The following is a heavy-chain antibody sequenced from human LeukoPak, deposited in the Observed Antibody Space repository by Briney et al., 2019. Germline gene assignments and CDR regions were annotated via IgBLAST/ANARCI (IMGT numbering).Heavy chain of an antibody. Sequence: PGGSLRLSCAASGFTFSHYYMHWVRQPPGTGLEWVADISYTGSNNYYADSVKGRFTISRDNSMNMMYLQMKSLRPEDTAVYYCAKEADCGGDCYRWFDPWGQGTLVTVSS. CDR1: GFTFSHYY. V-gene: IGHV3-30*18. J-gene: IGHJ5*02. D-gene: IGHD2-21*02. CDR2: ISYTGSNN. CDR3: AKEADCGGDCYRWFDP.